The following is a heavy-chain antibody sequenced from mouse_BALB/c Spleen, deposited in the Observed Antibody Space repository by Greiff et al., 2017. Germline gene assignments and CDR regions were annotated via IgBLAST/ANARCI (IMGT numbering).Heavy chain of an antibody. V-gene: IGHV7-3*02. Sequence: EVKLVESGGGLVQPGGSLRLSCAPSGFTFTDYYMSWVRQPPGKALEWLGFIRNKANGYTTEYSASVKGRFTISRDNSQSILYLQMNTLRAEDSATYYCARDVSSYFDYWGQGTTLTVSS. CDR1: GFTFTDYY. CDR3: ARDVSSYFDY. J-gene: IGHJ2*01. CDR2: IRNKANGYTT. D-gene: IGHD1-1*01.